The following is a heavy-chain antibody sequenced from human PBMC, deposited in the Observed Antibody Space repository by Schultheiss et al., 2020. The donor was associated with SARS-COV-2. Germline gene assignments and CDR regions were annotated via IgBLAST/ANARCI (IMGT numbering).Heavy chain of an antibody. Sequence: GGSLRLSCAASGFTFSSYAMSWVRQAPGKGLEWVSYISSSGSTIYYADSVKGRFTISRDNAKNSLYLQMNSLRAEDTAVYYCAGSYGDYAFDIWGQGTMVTVSS. CDR1: GFTFSSYA. CDR3: AGSYGDYAFDI. J-gene: IGHJ3*02. V-gene: IGHV3-48*03. D-gene: IGHD4-17*01. CDR2: ISSSGSTI.